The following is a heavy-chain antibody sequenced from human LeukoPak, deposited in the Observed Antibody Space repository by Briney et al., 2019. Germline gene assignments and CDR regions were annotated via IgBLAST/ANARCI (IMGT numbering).Heavy chain of an antibody. V-gene: IGHV4-39*07. CDR2: TYYSGST. Sequence: PSETLSLTFTVSGGSISSSSYYWGWIRQPPGKGLEWIGSTYYSGSTYYNPSLKSRVTISVDTSKNQFSLKLSSVTAADTAVYYCARAWIQLWLHYFDYWGQGTLVTVSS. J-gene: IGHJ4*02. D-gene: IGHD5-18*01. CDR3: ARAWIQLWLHYFDY. CDR1: GGSISSSSYY.